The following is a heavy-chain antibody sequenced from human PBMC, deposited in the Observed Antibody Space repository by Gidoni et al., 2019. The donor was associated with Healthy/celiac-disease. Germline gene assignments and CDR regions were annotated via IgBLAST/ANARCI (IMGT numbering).Heavy chain of an antibody. CDR1: GYTFTSYG. D-gene: IGHD3-22*01. Sequence: QVQLVQSGAEVKKPGASVKVSCKASGYTFTSYGISWVRQAPGQGLEWMGWISAYNGNTNYAQKLQGRVTMTTDTSTSTAYMELRSLRSDDTAVYYCARVPYSPSGWLRNKDAFDIWGQGTMVTVSS. CDR2: ISAYNGNT. V-gene: IGHV1-18*04. CDR3: ARVPYSPSGWLRNKDAFDI. J-gene: IGHJ3*02.